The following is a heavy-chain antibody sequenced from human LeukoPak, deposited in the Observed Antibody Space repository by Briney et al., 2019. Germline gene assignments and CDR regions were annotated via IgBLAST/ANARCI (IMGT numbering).Heavy chain of an antibody. CDR1: GGIFSSYA. D-gene: IGHD4-23*01. V-gene: IGHV1-69*13. CDR2: IMPIFGTA. J-gene: IGHJ4*02. CDR3: ARDDYGGNTHFDY. Sequence: SVKVSCMASGGIFSSYAISWVRQAPGQGLEWMGGIMPIFGTANYAQKFQGRVTITADESTSTAYMELSSLRCEDTAVYYCARDDYGGNTHFDYWGQGTLVTVPS.